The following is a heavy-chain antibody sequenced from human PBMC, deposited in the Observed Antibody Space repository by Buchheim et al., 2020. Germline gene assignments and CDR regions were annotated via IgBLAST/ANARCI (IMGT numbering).Heavy chain of an antibody. D-gene: IGHD3-22*01. CDR1: GFTFSSYS. CDR2: ISSSSSTI. CDR3: ARDVDYYDSSGYGLYYYYGLDV. J-gene: IGHJ6*02. V-gene: IGHV3-48*04. Sequence: EVQLVESGGGLVQPGGFLRLSCAASGFTFSSYSMNWVRQAPGKGLEWVSYISSSSSTIYYADSVKGRFTISRDNAKNSLYLQMNSLRAEDTAVYYCARDVDYYDSSGYGLYYYYGLDVWGQGTT.